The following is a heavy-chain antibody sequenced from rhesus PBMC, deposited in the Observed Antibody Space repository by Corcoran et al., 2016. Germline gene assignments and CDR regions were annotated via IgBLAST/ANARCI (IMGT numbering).Heavy chain of an antibody. J-gene: IGHJ4*01. V-gene: IGHV4-65*02. D-gene: IGHD3-3*01. CDR1: GDSISSVSW. Sequence: QVQLQESGPGLVRPAETLSLTCGVSGDSISSVSWWTWIRPPPGKGLEWIGNVGGNSGTTYYNPSLKSRATISKDASQNQFSLKLTSVTAADTAVYFCARRYSSSWTWGQGVLVSVSS. CDR3: ARRYSSSWT. CDR2: VGGNSGTT.